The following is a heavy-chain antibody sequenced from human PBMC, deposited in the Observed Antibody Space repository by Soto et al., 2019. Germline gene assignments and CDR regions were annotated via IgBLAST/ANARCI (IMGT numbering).Heavy chain of an antibody. V-gene: IGHV4-31*03. CDR1: GGSISSGGYY. CDR3: ARAIHDSSSWYGQLGYFDL. J-gene: IGHJ2*01. CDR2: IYYSGST. Sequence: QVQLQESGPGLVKPSQTLSLTCTVSGGSISSGGYYWSWIRQHPGKGLEWIGYIYYSGSTYYNPSLKSRVTISVDTSKNQFSLKLSSVTAADTAVYYCARAIHDSSSWYGQLGYFDLWGRGTLVTVSS. D-gene: IGHD6-13*01.